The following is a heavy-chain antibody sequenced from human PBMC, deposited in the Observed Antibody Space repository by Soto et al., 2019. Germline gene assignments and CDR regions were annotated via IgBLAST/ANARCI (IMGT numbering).Heavy chain of an antibody. Sequence: QVQLVQSGAEVKKPGSSVKVSCKASGGTFSSYTISWVRQAPGQGLEWMGRIIPILGIANYAQKFQGRVTSTADKATGTEYMELSSLRSDDTAVDYCAIEGYGGNSGYWGQGTLVTVSS. D-gene: IGHD2-21*02. CDR3: AIEGYGGNSGY. CDR1: GGTFSSYT. CDR2: IIPILGIA. V-gene: IGHV1-69*08. J-gene: IGHJ4*02.